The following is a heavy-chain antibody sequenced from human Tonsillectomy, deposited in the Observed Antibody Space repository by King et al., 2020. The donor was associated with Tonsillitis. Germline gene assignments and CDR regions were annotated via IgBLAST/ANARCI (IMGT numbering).Heavy chain of an antibody. V-gene: IGHV3-66*01. CDR3: AKTRGTVTTEYDH. CDR1: GFTVSSNF. D-gene: IGHD4-11*01. CDR2: IYNSGTT. Sequence: EVQLVESGGGLVQPGGCLRLSCVGSGFTVSSNFMSWVRQAPGKGLEWVSVIYNSGTTYYADSVKGRFTISRDNSQNTLYLQMNSLTAEDTAVYYCAKTRGTVTTEYDHWGQGTLVTVSS. J-gene: IGHJ4*02.